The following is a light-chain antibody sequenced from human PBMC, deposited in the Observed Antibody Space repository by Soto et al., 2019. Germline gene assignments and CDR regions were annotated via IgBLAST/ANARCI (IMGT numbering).Light chain of an antibody. CDR2: SAS. J-gene: IGKJ5*01. CDR3: QKFNTAPLT. V-gene: IGKV1-27*01. CDR1: QDISVY. Sequence: DIQMTQSPSSLSASVGDRVTITCRASQDISVYLAWYQQNPGKVPKLLIYSASTLQSGVPSRFSGSGSGTDFNLTISSLQPEDVATYYCQKFNTAPLTFGQGTRLEIK.